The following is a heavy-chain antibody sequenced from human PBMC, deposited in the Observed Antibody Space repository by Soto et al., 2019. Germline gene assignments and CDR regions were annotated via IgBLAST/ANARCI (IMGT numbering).Heavy chain of an antibody. D-gene: IGHD2-2*01. J-gene: IGHJ4*02. CDR1: GGSISSRSFY. Sequence: QLQLQESGPGLVKPSETLSLTCTVSGGSISSRSFYWGWIRQPPGMGLEWIGSIYYSGSTDYDPCLKRRLSMSVDTSKNQFSLRLSSVTAADTAVYYCASRSSYCRHTTYYEDYFDYWGQGILVTVSS. V-gene: IGHV4-39*01. CDR3: ASRSSYCRHTTYYEDYFDY. CDR2: IYYSGST.